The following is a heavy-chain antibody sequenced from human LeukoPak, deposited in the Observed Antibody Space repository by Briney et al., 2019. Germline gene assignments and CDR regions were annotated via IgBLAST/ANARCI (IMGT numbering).Heavy chain of an antibody. V-gene: IGHV1-18*01. D-gene: IGHD6-13*01. J-gene: IGHJ4*02. Sequence: ASVKVSCKASGYTFTRYGIIWVRQAPGQGLEWMGWISTYNGNTNYAQKIQGRVTMTTDTSTSTAYMELRSLRSDDTAVYYCARELPYSSSWESIDYWGQGTLVAVSS. CDR1: GYTFTRYG. CDR2: ISTYNGNT. CDR3: ARELPYSSSWESIDY.